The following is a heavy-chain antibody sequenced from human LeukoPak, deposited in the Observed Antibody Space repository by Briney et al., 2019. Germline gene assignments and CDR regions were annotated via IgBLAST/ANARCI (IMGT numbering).Heavy chain of an antibody. CDR3: ARDVPHNWFDT. CDR1: GITFGNNW. J-gene: IGHJ5*02. CDR2: INSDGGGA. V-gene: IGHV3-74*01. Sequence: GGSLRLSCAASGITFGNNWMHWVRQGPGKGLVWISRINSDGGGAIYADSVKGRFTVSRDNAKNTLYLQMNSPRAEDTAVYYCARDVPHNWFDTWGQGTLVAVSS.